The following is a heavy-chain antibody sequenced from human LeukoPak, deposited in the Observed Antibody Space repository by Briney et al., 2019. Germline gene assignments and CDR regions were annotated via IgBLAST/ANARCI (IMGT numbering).Heavy chain of an antibody. CDR3: GTRPPTGYSSGWYFDY. V-gene: IGHV1-24*01. CDR1: GYTLTELS. D-gene: IGHD6-19*01. CDR2: FDPEDGET. J-gene: IGHJ4*02. Sequence: ASVKVSCKVSGYTLTELSMHWVRQAPGKGLEWVGGFDPEDGETIYAQQFQGRVTMTEDTSTDTAYMELSSLRSEDTAVYYCGTRPPTGYSSGWYFDYWGQGTLVTVSS.